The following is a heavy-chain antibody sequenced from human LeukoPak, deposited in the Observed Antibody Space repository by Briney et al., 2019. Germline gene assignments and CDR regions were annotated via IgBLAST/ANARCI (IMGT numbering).Heavy chain of an antibody. Sequence: GGSLRLSCAASGFPFSTYAMTWVRQPPGKGLEWVASISGSADSTYYAVSVKGRFTISRDNSKNTLYLQMDSLRAADTTVYYCAKDPRTFGGDYGDTWGQGTLVTVSS. CDR3: AKDPRTFGGDYGDT. D-gene: IGHD4-17*01. J-gene: IGHJ4*02. CDR1: GFPFSTYA. CDR2: ISGSADST. V-gene: IGHV3-23*01.